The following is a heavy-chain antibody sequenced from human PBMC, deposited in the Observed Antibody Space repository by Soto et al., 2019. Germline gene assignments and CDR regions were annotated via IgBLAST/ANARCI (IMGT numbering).Heavy chain of an antibody. CDR3: ARDLYRPLAY. D-gene: IGHD4-4*01. CDR1: GFTISSYW. CDR2: IKPDGSEK. J-gene: IGHJ4*02. V-gene: IGHV3-7*04. Sequence: GGSLRLSCVGSGFTISSYWMSWVRQAPGKGLEWVANIKPDGSEKYYVDSVKGRFTISRDNAENSLYLQVNSLRAEDTAVYYCARDLYRPLAYWGQGTLVTVSS.